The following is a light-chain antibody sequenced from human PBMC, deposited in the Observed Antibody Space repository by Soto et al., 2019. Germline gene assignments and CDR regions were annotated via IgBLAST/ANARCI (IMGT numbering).Light chain of an antibody. J-gene: IGKJ3*01. CDR2: WAS. Sequence: DIVMTQSPDSLAVSLGERATINCKSSQSVLYSSNNKNYLAWYQQKPGQPPKLLIYWASTRESGVPDRFSGSGSGTDFTLTSSSLQAEDVAVYYCQQYYSTPRTFGPGTKVDIK. V-gene: IGKV4-1*01. CDR3: QQYYSTPRT. CDR1: QSVLYSSNNKNY.